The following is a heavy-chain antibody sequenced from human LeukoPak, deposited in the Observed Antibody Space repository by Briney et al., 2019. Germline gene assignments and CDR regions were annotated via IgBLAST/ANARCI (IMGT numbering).Heavy chain of an antibody. D-gene: IGHD3-3*01. V-gene: IGHV4-59*01. Sequence: PSETLSLTCTVSGGSISSYYWSWIRQPPGKGLEWIGYIYYSGSTNYSPSLKSRVTISVDTSKNQFSLKLSSVTAANTAVYYCARSPGITIFGVVITNNWFDPWGQGTLVTVSS. CDR1: GGSISSYY. CDR3: ARSPGITIFGVVITNNWFDP. J-gene: IGHJ5*02. CDR2: IYYSGST.